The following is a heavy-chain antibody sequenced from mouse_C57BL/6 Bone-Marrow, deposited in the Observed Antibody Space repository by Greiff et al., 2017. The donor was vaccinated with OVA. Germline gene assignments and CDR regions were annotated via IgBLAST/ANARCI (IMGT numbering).Heavy chain of an antibody. D-gene: IGHD1-1*01. V-gene: IGHV1-81*01. Sequence: QVQLKESGAELARPGASVKLSCKASGYTFTSYGISWVKQRTGQGLEWIGEIYPRSGNTYYNEKFKGKATLTADKSSSTAYMELRSLTSEDSAVYFCARWGSSPPFDVWGTGTTVTVSS. CDR1: GYTFTSYG. J-gene: IGHJ1*03. CDR2: IYPRSGNT. CDR3: ARWGSSPPFDV.